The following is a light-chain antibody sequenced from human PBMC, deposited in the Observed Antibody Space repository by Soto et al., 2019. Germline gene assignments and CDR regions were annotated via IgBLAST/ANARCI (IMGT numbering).Light chain of an antibody. J-gene: IGKJ2*01. V-gene: IGKV3-11*01. CDR3: QQRFNWPRFT. CDR1: QSVSSY. Sequence: EIVLTQSPATLSLSPGERATLSCRASQSVSSYLAWYQQKPGQAPRLLIYDASNRATGSPARFSGGGSGTDFTLTISSLEPEDVAVYYCQQRFNWPRFTFGQGTKLEIK. CDR2: DAS.